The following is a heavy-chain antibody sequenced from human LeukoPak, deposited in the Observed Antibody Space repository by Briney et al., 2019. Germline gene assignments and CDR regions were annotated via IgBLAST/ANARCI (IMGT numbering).Heavy chain of an antibody. Sequence: GGSLRLSCAASGFTFSSYAMSWVRQAPGKGLEWVSAISGSGGSTYYADSVKGRFTISRDNSKNTLYLQMNSLRAEDTAVYYCAKVITYYYDSSGYPRGYFDYWGQGTLVTVSS. V-gene: IGHV3-23*01. CDR2: ISGSGGST. CDR3: AKVITYYYDSSGYPRGYFDY. CDR1: GFTFSSYA. D-gene: IGHD3-22*01. J-gene: IGHJ4*02.